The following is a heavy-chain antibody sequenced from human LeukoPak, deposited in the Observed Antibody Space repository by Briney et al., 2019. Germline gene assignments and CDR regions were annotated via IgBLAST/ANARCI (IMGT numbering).Heavy chain of an antibody. D-gene: IGHD3-10*01. CDR3: ARDGAYYYGSGSYYNGLDY. V-gene: IGHV3-33*01. CDR1: GFTFSNHG. CDR2: IWYDGSNK. J-gene: IGHJ4*02. Sequence: GRSLRLSCAASGFTFSNHGMHWVRQAPGKGLEWVALIWYDGSNKYYADPVKGRFTISRDNSKNTLYVQMNSLRAEDTAVYYCARDGAYYYGSGSYYNGLDYWGQGTLVTVSS.